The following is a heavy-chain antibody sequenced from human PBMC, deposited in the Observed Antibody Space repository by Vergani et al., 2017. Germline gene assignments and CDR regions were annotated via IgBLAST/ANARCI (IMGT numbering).Heavy chain of an antibody. J-gene: IGHJ4*02. CDR1: GGPFSSYA. CDR2: IIPIFGTA. CDR3: ARTGNLNCDY. V-gene: IGHV1-69*12. D-gene: IGHD1-1*01. Sequence: QVQLVQSGAEVKKPGSSVTVPCKASGGPFSSYAISWVRQAPGQGLEWMGGIIPIFGTANYAQKCQGRVTIPADESTSTAYMELSSLRSEDTAVYYWARTGNLNCDYWGQGTLVTVSS.